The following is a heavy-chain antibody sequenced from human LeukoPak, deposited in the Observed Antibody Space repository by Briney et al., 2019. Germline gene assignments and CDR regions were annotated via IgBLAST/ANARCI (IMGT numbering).Heavy chain of an antibody. CDR2: ISSSNSFI. CDR1: GFTFSRYS. D-gene: IGHD2-2*01. V-gene: IGHV3-21*01. CDR3: ARDPPLGSCSTISCPHLDY. J-gene: IGHJ4*02. Sequence: GGSLRLSCAASGFTFSRYSMNWVRHAPGQGLEWVSSISSSNSFIYYADSVKGRFTISRDNAKNSLYLQMNSLRAEDTAVYYCARDPPLGSCSTISCPHLDYWGQGTLVTVSS.